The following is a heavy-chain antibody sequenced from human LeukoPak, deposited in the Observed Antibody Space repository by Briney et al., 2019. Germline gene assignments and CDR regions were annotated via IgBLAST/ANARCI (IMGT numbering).Heavy chain of an antibody. CDR3: AREHDNKVRYYNGMDV. CDR2: ISAYNGDT. Sequence: ASVKASCKTSGYTFTNYGVSWVRQAPGQGLEWMGWISAYNGDTCYAQKFQGRLTMTTDTSTSTAYMDLSSLRSDDTAVYYCAREHDNKVRYYNGMDVWGQGTTVTVSS. J-gene: IGHJ6*02. V-gene: IGHV1-18*01. D-gene: IGHD3-22*01. CDR1: GYTFTNYG.